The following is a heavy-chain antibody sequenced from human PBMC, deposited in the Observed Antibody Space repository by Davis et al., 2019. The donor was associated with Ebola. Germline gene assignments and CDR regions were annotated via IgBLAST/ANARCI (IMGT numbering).Heavy chain of an antibody. V-gene: IGHV4-39*07. CDR2: IFYTGNT. CDR3: ARGAINSSSWYGFPYYFDY. D-gene: IGHD6-13*01. CDR1: GVSISRSSYY. Sequence: MPSETLSLTCSVSGVSISRSSYYWGWFRQPPGKGLEWIGSIFYTGNTYYNASLKSRVTISVDTSRNQFSLKLSSVTAADTAVYYCARGAINSSSWYGFPYYFDYWGQGTLVTVSS. J-gene: IGHJ4*02.